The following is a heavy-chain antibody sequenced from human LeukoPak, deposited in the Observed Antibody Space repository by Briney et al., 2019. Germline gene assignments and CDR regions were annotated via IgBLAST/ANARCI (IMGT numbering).Heavy chain of an antibody. D-gene: IGHD5-18*01. CDR1: GFTFSSYA. CDR3: AKRPGYTDS. J-gene: IGHJ4*02. CDR2: ISGGGGST. Sequence: GGSLRLSCAASGFTFSSYAMSWVRQAPGQGLGWVASISGGGGSTWYAASVTGRSTISRDNSKNTLYLQMNSRRAEDTAVYYGAKRPGYTDSWGQGTLFTASS. V-gene: IGHV3-23*01.